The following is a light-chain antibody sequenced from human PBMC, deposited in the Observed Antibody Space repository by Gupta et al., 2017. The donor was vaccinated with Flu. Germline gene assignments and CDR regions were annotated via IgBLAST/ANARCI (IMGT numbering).Light chain of an antibody. CDR1: QGLVYSDGNTY. J-gene: IGKJ1*01. Sequence: DVVMTQSPLSLPVTLGQAASISCRSSQGLVYSDGNTYLHWFQQRPGQSPRRLIHLVSHRDSGVPDRFSGSGSGTDFTLKISRVDAEDVGVYFCMQGAHWPWAFGQGTKVEIK. V-gene: IGKV2-30*01. CDR3: MQGAHWPWA. CDR2: LVS.